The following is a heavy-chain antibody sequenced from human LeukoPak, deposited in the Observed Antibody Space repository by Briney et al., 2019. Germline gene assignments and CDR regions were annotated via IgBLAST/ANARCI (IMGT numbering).Heavy chain of an antibody. CDR2: IYHSGST. V-gene: IGHV4-30-2*01. CDR1: GGSISSGGYS. J-gene: IGHJ4*02. CDR3: AGSDYDYVWGSYRPPWYTRY. Sequence: TSQTLSLTCAVSGGSISSGGYSWSWIRQPPGKGLEWIGYIYHSGSTYYNPSLKSRVTISVDKSKNQFSLKLSSVTAADTAVYYCAGSDYDYVWGSYRPPWYTRYWGQGTLVTVSS. D-gene: IGHD3-16*02.